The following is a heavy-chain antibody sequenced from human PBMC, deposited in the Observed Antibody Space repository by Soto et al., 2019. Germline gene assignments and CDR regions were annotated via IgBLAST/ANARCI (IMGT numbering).Heavy chain of an antibody. V-gene: IGHV1-2*04. CDR2: INPNSGGT. J-gene: IGHJ6*02. Sequence: VKVSCKASGYTFTGYYMHWVRQAPGQGLEWMGWINPNSGGTNYAQKFQGWVTMTRDTSISTAYMELSRLRSDDTAVYYCARDLGITGTTPYYYGMDVWGQGTTVTSP. CDR3: ARDLGITGTTPYYYGMDV. D-gene: IGHD1-20*01. CDR1: GYTFTGYY.